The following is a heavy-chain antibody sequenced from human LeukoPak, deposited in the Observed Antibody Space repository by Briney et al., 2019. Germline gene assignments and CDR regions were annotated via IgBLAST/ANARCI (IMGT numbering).Heavy chain of an antibody. V-gene: IGHV4-59*01. CDR1: GGSISSYY. CDR3: AREYSSGGLDY. CDR2: IYYSGST. Sequence: SETLSLTCTVSGGSISSYYWSWIRQPPGKGLEWIGYIYYSGSTNYNPSLKSRVTISVDTSKNLFSLKLSSVTAADTAVYYCAREYSSGGLDYWGQGTLVTVSS. D-gene: IGHD6-19*01. J-gene: IGHJ4*02.